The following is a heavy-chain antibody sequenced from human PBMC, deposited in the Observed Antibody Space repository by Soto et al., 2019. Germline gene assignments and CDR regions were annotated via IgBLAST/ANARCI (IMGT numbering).Heavy chain of an antibody. J-gene: IGHJ5*01. D-gene: IGHD5-18*01. CDR3: ARGVYSSGPPGGMGGWFDP. V-gene: IGHV4-30-4*01. CDR1: GGSISSGDYY. CDR2: IYYSGST. Sequence: QVQLQESGPGLVKPSQTLSLTCTVSGGSISSGDYYWSWIRQPPGKGLEWIGYIYYSGSTYYNPSLSGRVTLSVGTSENQFSLKLSSVPAAVTAVYYWARGVYSSGPPGGMGGWFDPWGQGTLVTVSS.